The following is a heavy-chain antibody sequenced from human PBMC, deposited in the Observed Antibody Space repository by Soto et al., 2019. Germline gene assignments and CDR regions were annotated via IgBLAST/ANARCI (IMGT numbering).Heavy chain of an antibody. D-gene: IGHD1-20*01. CDR1: GYTFTSYG. V-gene: IGHV1-18*01. J-gene: IGHJ5*02. CDR3: ARATPLITGAPSDWFDP. CDR2: ISAYNGNT. Sequence: QVQLVQSGAEVKKPGASVKVSCKASGYTFTSYGISWVRQAPGQGLEWMGWISAYNGNTNYAQKLQGRVTMTTDTSPSTAYVELRSLGSDDTAVYYCARATPLITGAPSDWFDPWGQGTLVTVSS.